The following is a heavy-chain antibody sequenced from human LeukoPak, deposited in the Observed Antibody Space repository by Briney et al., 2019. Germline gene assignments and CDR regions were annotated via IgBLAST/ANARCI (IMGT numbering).Heavy chain of an antibody. V-gene: IGHV3-23*01. CDR3: ATDSSGQNSDY. Sequence: PGGSLRLSCEASGFTFSSYSMNWVRQAPGKGLEWVSAISGSGGSTYYADSVKGRFTISRDNSKNTLYLQMNSLRAEDTAVYYCATDSSGQNSDYWGQGTLVTVSS. J-gene: IGHJ4*02. CDR1: GFTFSSYS. D-gene: IGHD3-22*01. CDR2: ISGSGGST.